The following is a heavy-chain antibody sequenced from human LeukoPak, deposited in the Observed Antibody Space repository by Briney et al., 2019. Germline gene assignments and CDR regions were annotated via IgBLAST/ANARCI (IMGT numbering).Heavy chain of an antibody. V-gene: IGHV3-53*01. CDR3: ARVGDHFHWYLDL. CDR1: GFTAITYY. CDR2: IYSGGTT. Sequence: QPGGSLRLSCAASGFTAITYYMNWVRQAPGKGLEWVSIIYSGGTTYYADSVKGRFTISRDTSKNTLSLQMNSLRAEDTAVYFCARVGDHFHWYLDLWGRGTLVTVSS. D-gene: IGHD3-3*02. J-gene: IGHJ2*01.